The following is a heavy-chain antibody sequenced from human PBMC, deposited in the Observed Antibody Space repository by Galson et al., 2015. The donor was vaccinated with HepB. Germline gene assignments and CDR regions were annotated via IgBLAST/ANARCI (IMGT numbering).Heavy chain of an antibody. D-gene: IGHD6-6*01. CDR2: ISAYNGNT. J-gene: IGHJ3*02. CDR1: GYTFTRYG. Sequence: SVKVSCKASGYTFTRYGISWVRQAPGQGLEWMGWISAYNGNTNYAQKLQGRVTMTTDTSTSTAYMELRSLRSDDTAVYYCARDGYSSSSDAFDIWGQGTMVTVSS. CDR3: ARDGYSSSSDAFDI. V-gene: IGHV1-18*04.